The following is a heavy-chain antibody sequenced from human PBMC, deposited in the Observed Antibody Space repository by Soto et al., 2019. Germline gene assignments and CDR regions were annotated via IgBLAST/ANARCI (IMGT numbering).Heavy chain of an antibody. D-gene: IGHD6-6*01. CDR2: INYTGST. Sequence: PAETLSLTCAASCCSISRYYLTWIRQPPGKGLEWIGNINYTGSTNYNPSLKSRVTISLGTSKSQFYLKLSSVTAADTAVYYCARDLSISSTDGPLDPWGHGTLVTVSS. CDR3: ARDLSISSTDGPLDP. J-gene: IGHJ5*02. CDR1: CCSISRYY. V-gene: IGHV4-59*01.